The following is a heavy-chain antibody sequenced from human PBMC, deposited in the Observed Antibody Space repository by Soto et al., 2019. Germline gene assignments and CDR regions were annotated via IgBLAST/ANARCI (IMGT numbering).Heavy chain of an antibody. CDR1: GYNFNNNW. D-gene: IGHD2-21*01. CDR2: IETSDSYI. J-gene: IGHJ3*02. V-gene: IGHV5-10-1*01. CDR3: AIFSPQGXAFDS. Sequence: GEALKISCTASGYNFNNNWIGWVRRTPGKGMEWMVMIETSDSYIEYSTSLKGHVTISSDKSIITAYLQWSSLKASDTAMYYCAIFSPQGXAFDSSGQGIMXTXS.